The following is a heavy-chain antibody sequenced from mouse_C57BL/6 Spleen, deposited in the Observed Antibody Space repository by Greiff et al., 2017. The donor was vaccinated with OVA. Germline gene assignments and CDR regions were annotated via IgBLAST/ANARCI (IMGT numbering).Heavy chain of an antibody. J-gene: IGHJ2*01. D-gene: IGHD4-1*01. CDR3: ASFNWDGYYFDY. CDR1: GSTFTTYW. Sequence: QVQLQQPGAELVKPGASVKLSCKASGSTFTTYWMHWVKQRPGRGLEGIGRIDPNSGGTKYNEKFKSKATLTVDKPSSTAYMQLSSLTSEDSAVYYCASFNWDGYYFDYWGQGTTLTVSS. V-gene: IGHV1-72*01. CDR2: IDPNSGGT.